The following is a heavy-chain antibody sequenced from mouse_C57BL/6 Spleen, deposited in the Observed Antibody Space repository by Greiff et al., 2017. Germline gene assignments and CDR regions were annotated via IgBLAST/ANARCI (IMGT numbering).Heavy chain of an antibody. CDR1: GFNIKDYY. CDR2: IDPADGDT. D-gene: IGHD2-1*01. Sequence: VQLQQSGAELVRPGASVKLSCTASGFNIKDYYMHWVKPRPEQGLEWIGRIDPADGDTEYAPKFQGKATMTADTCSHTAYLQLSSLTSEDTAVYYCTLYYGNYAFDYWGQGTTLTVSS. V-gene: IGHV14-1*01. CDR3: TLYYGNYAFDY. J-gene: IGHJ2*01.